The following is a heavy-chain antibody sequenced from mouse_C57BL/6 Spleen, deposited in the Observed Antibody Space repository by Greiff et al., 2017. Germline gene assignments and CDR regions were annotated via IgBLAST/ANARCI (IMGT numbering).Heavy chain of an antibody. D-gene: IGHD1-1*01. J-gene: IGHJ2*01. CDR3: ARKGYGPNFDY. V-gene: IGHV1-69*01. Sequence: QVQLQQPGAELVMPGASVKLSCKASGYIFTSYWMHWVKQRPGQGLEWIGEIDPSDSYTNYNQKFKGKSTLTVDKSSSTAYMQLSSLTSEDSAVYYCARKGYGPNFDYWGQGTTLTVSS. CDR1: GYIFTSYW. CDR2: IDPSDSYT.